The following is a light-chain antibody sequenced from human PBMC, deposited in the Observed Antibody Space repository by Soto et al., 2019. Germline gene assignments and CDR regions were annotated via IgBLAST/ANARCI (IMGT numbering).Light chain of an antibody. V-gene: IGKV1-17*03. CDR3: LQHNRYPWT. CDR2: GAT. CDR1: QDITNY. Sequence: DIQMTQSPSVVSASVGDRVTIGCRTSQDITNYLVWFQQKPGKVPERLIYGATNLQSGVPSRFSGSGSGTEFTLTISSLQPEDFATYYCLQHNRYPWTFGQGTKV. J-gene: IGKJ1*01.